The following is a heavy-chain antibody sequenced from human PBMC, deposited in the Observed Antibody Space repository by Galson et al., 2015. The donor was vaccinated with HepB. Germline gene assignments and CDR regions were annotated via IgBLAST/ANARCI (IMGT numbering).Heavy chain of an antibody. CDR2: ISGSGGST. CDR3: AKDQWLDWYFDL. V-gene: IGHV3-23*01. D-gene: IGHD6-19*01. J-gene: IGHJ2*01. CDR1: GFTFSSYA. Sequence: SLRLSCAASGFTFSSYAMSWVRLAPGKGLEWVSAISGSGGSTYYADSVKGRFTISRDNSKNTLYLQMNSLRAEDTAVYYCAKDQWLDWYFDLWGRGTLVTVSS.